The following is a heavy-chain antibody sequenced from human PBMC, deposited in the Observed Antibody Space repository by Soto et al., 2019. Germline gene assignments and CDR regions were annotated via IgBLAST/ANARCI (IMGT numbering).Heavy chain of an antibody. CDR3: ARSMGDFWSGYYSFDY. J-gene: IGHJ4*02. CDR1: GGSISSSSYY. CDR2: IYYSGST. Sequence: QLQLQESGPGLVKPSETLSLTCTVSGGSISSSSYYWGWIRQPPGKGLEWIGSIYYSGSTYYNPSLKSRVTISVDSSNNQFSLKLSSVTAADTAVYYCARSMGDFWSGYYSFDYRGQGTLVTVSS. D-gene: IGHD3-3*01. V-gene: IGHV4-39*01.